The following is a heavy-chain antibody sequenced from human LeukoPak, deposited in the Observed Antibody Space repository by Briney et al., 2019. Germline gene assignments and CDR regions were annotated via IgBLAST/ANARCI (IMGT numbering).Heavy chain of an antibody. J-gene: IGHJ4*02. V-gene: IGHV4-59*01. D-gene: IGHD6-19*01. CDR2: IYYSGST. CDR1: GGSISSYY. Sequence: KPSETLSLTCTVSGGSISSYYWSWIRQPPGKGLEWIGYIYYSGSTNYNPSLKSRVTISVDTSKNQFSLKLSSVTAADTAVYYCARDKVAVAGMGFDYWGQGTLVTVSS. CDR3: ARDKVAVAGMGFDY.